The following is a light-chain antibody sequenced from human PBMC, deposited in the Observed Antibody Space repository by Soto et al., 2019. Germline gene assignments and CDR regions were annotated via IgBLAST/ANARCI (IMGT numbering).Light chain of an antibody. Sequence: EIVMTQSPGTLSVSPGERATLSCRASQSVSSNLAWYQQKPGQAPRLLIYGASTRATGIPARFSGSRSGTEFTLTISSLQSEDFAVYNCQQYNNWPRTFGQGTKVEIK. CDR3: QQYNNWPRT. CDR1: QSVSSN. CDR2: GAS. J-gene: IGKJ1*01. V-gene: IGKV3-15*01.